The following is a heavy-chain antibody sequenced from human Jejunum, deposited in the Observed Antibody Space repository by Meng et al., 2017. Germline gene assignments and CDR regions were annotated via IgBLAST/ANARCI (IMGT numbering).Heavy chain of an antibody. CDR3: TRGGMTSETTFFLH. D-gene: IGHD3-3*02. CDR1: GYTFTNYG. Sequence: QVQLVQSGAEVKQARASVKVSCKASGYTFTNYGINWVRQAPGQGLEWMAWISADNGNAKYAQNLQDRVTLTTETSTTTAYMELRNLRSDDTAVYYCTRGGMTSETTFFLHWGQGTLVTVSS. J-gene: IGHJ4*02. V-gene: IGHV1-18*01. CDR2: ISADNGNA.